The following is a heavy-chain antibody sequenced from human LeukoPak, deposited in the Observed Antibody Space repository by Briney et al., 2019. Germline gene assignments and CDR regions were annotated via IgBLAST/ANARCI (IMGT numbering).Heavy chain of an antibody. CDR1: GFTFSSYA. CDR2: ISSNGGST. CDR3: ARGTYSSSHHYGMDV. D-gene: IGHD6-13*01. Sequence: GRSLRLSCAASGFTFSSYAMHWVRQAPGKGLEYVSAISSNGGSTYYANSVKGRFTISRDNSKNTLYLQMGSLRAEDMAVYYCARGTYSSSHHYGMDVWRQGTTVTVSS. V-gene: IGHV3-64*01. J-gene: IGHJ6*02.